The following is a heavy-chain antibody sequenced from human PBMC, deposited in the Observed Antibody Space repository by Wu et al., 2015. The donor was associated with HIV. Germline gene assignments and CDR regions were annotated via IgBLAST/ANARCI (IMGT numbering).Heavy chain of an antibody. D-gene: IGHD6-19*01. CDR2: IIIIYGTV. V-gene: IGHV1-69*13. CDR3: ARDPPGTVAGSSWFDP. J-gene: IGHJ5*02. Sequence: QVQLVQSGTEVKTPGSSVKVSCKVSGDSFRSYSVSWVRQAPGQGLEWMGRIIIIYGTVKYAEKLQDRLTITADESTSTAYMELSSLRSEDTAVYYCARDPPGTVAGSSWFDPWGQGTLVTVSS. CDR1: GDSFRSYS.